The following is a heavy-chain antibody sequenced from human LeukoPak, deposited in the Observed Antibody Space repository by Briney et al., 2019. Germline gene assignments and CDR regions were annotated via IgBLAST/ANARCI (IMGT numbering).Heavy chain of an antibody. J-gene: IGHJ4*02. CDR1: GFTFDDYA. CDR2: ISWNSGSI. CDR3: AKSAGDYYDSGGFQGVFDY. V-gene: IGHV3-9*01. D-gene: IGHD3-22*01. Sequence: GGSLRLSCAASGFTFDDYAMHWVRQAPGKGLEWVSGISWNSGSIGYADSVKGRFTISRDNAKNSLYLQMNSLRAEDTALYYCAKSAGDYYDSGGFQGVFDYWGQGTLVTVSS.